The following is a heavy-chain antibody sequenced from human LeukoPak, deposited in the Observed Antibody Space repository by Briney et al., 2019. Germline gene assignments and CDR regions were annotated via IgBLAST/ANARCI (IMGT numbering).Heavy chain of an antibody. Sequence: GGSLKLSCAASGFTFSSYAMSWVRQAPGKGLEWVSVISGSGGSTYYADSVKARFTISRDNAKNSLYLQMNSLRAEDTAVYYCARESQELAPDYYYYYMDVWGKGTTVTVSS. CDR3: ARESQELAPDYYYYYMDV. D-gene: IGHD1-26*01. CDR1: GFTFSSYA. J-gene: IGHJ6*03. CDR2: ISGSGGST. V-gene: IGHV3-23*01.